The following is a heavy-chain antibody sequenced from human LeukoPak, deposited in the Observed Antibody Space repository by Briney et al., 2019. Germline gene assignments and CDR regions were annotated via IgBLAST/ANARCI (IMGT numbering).Heavy chain of an antibody. J-gene: IGHJ5*01. V-gene: IGHV1-18*04. CDR2: ISPYNGDT. CDR3: ARDKAFLGYYDTSGYFQQWFDS. D-gene: IGHD3-22*01. Sequence: ASVKVSCKASGYTFNTYGITWVRQAPGQGLEWMGWISPYNGDTHYAQKFQDRVTMTTDTSTCTAYMDLRSLGFDDTAVYYCARDKAFLGYYDTSGYFQQWFDSWGQGTLVTVSS. CDR1: GYTFNTYG.